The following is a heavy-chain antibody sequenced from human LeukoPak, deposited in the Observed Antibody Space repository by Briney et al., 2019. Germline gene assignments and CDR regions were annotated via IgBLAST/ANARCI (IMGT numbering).Heavy chain of an antibody. Sequence: ASVKVSCKASGYTFTSYGISWVRQAPGQGLEWMGWISAYNGNTNYAQMLQGRVTMTTDTSTSTAYMELRSLRSDDTAVYYCSVLATNAFDIWGQGTMVTVSS. J-gene: IGHJ3*02. D-gene: IGHD1-1*01. CDR1: GYTFTSYG. CDR2: ISAYNGNT. CDR3: SVLATNAFDI. V-gene: IGHV1-18*01.